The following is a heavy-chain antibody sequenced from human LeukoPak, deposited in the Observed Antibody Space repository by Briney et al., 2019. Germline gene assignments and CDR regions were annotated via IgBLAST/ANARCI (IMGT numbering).Heavy chain of an antibody. V-gene: IGHV3-7*01. D-gene: IGHD6-19*01. CDR2: INEDGSKK. CDR3: AKVWGSGGWYNYFDP. Sequence: TGGSLRLSCAASGFAFSDYWMSWVRQAPGKGLEWVANINEDGSKKHYQDSVEGRFTISRDNAKNSLYLQMNSLRAEDTAVYHCAKVWGSGGWYNYFDPWGQGTLVTVSS. CDR1: GFAFSDYW. J-gene: IGHJ5*02.